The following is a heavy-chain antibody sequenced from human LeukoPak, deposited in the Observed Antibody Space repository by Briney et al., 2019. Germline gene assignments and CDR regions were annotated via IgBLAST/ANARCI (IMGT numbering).Heavy chain of an antibody. D-gene: IGHD3-22*01. J-gene: IGHJ3*02. CDR3: ARVTYDSSGYYFDAFDI. CDR1: GYTFTSYA. Sequence: ASVKVSCKASGYTFTSYAMHWVRQAPGQRLEWMGWINAGNGNTKYSQKFQGRVTITRDTSASTAYMELSSLRSEDTAVYYCARVTYDSSGYYFDAFDIWGQGTMVTVSS. V-gene: IGHV1-3*01. CDR2: INAGNGNT.